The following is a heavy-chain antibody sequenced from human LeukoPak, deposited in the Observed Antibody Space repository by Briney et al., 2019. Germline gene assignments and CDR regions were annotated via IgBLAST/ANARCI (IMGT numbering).Heavy chain of an antibody. CDR3: AKDPLRDGYNGPFGS. V-gene: IGHV3-23*01. Sequence: GGSLRLSCAASGFTSSSFAMSWVRQTPGKGLEWVSAISGSGVKTHYADSVKGRFTISRDNSKNTLYLQMNSLGAEDTAVYYCAKDPLRDGYNGPFGSWGQGTLVTVSS. CDR2: ISGSGVKT. CDR1: GFTSSSFA. D-gene: IGHD5-24*01. J-gene: IGHJ4*02.